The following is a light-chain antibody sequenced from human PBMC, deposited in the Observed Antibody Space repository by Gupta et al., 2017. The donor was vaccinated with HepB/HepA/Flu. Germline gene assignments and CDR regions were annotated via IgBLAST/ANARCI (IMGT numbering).Light chain of an antibody. CDR2: QDS. CDR3: QAWDSSTAV. CDR1: KLGDKY. V-gene: IGLV3-1*01. Sequence: YELTQPPSVSVSPGQTASITCSGDKLGDKYACWYQQKPGQSPVLVIYQDSKRPSGIPERFSGSNSGNTATLTISGTQAMDEDDYYCQAWDSSTAVFGGGTKLTVL. J-gene: IGLJ2*01.